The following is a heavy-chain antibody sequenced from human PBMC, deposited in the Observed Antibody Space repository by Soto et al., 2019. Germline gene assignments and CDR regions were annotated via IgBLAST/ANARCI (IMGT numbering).Heavy chain of an antibody. J-gene: IGHJ4*02. Sequence: KPSETVSLTCTVSGGSISSYYWSWIRQPAGKGLEWIGRIYTSGSTNYNPSLKSRVTMSVDTSKNQFSLKLSSVTAADTAVYYCARACSSNSCYDVFHYWCQGTLVTVSS. CDR3: ARACSSNSCYDVFHY. D-gene: IGHD2-2*01. V-gene: IGHV4-4*07. CDR2: IYTSGST. CDR1: GGSISSYY.